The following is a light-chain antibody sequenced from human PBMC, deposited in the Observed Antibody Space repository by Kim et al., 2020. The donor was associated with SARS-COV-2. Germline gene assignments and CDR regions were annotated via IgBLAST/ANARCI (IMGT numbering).Light chain of an antibody. CDR2: GAS. Sequence: EIVMTQSPATLSVSPGERATLSCRASQSVSNNLAWYQHKPGRPPRLLIYGASTRATGVPARFSGSGSGTDFTLTVSSLQSEDFAVYYCHHYNDWPPGDTFGQGTTLEI. CDR3: HHYNDWPPGDT. V-gene: IGKV3-15*01. J-gene: IGKJ2*01. CDR1: QSVSNN.